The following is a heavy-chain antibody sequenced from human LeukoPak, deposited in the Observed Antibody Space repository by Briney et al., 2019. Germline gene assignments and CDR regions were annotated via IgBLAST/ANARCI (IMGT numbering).Heavy chain of an antibody. D-gene: IGHD6-13*01. V-gene: IGHV4-59*08. Sequence: SETLSLTCTVSGGSISSYYWSWIRQPPGKGLEWIGYISYSGSTNYNPSLKSRVTISVDTSKNQFSLKLSSATAADTAVYYCARGMYSSSWYYFDYWGQGTLVTVSS. CDR2: ISYSGST. CDR3: ARGMYSSSWYYFDY. CDR1: GGSISSYY. J-gene: IGHJ4*02.